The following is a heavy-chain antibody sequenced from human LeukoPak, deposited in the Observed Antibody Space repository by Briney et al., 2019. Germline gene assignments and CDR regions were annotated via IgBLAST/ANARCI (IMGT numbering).Heavy chain of an antibody. Sequence: GGSLRLSCAASGFTFSSYTMSWVRQAPGKGLEWVSAISGSGGSTHYADSVKGRFTISRDTSKSTVYLQMSSLRAEDTAVYYCAKDPPGAKAFDYWGQGTPVTVSS. CDR2: ISGSGGST. V-gene: IGHV3-23*01. CDR1: GFTFSSYT. D-gene: IGHD4/OR15-4a*01. J-gene: IGHJ4*02. CDR3: AKDPPGAKAFDY.